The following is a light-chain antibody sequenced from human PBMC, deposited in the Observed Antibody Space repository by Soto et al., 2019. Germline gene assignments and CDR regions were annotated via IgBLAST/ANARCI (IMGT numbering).Light chain of an antibody. CDR3: QTWGTGIWV. V-gene: IGLV4-69*01. Sequence: QPVLTQSPSASASLGASVKLTCTLNSGHSSYAIAWHQQQPEKGPRYLMKLNSDGSHSKGDGIPDRFSGSSSGAERYLTICILQSEDEADYYCQTWGTGIWVFGGGTKLTVL. CDR2: LNSDGSH. J-gene: IGLJ3*02. CDR1: SGHSSYA.